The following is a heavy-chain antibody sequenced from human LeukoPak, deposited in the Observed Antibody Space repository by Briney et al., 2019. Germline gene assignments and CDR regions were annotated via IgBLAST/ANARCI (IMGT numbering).Heavy chain of an antibody. CDR3: VRTVATVGVSKPLDY. CDR1: GFTFSSYG. Sequence: GGSLRLSCAAPGFTFSSYGMHWVRQTPGKGLEWVTVISYDGSISYYTDSVKGRFTFSRDNSKNTLYLQMNSLRAEDTAVYYCVRTVATVGVSKPLDYWGQGALVIVSS. V-gene: IGHV3-30*19. CDR2: ISYDGSIS. D-gene: IGHD4-23*01. J-gene: IGHJ4*02.